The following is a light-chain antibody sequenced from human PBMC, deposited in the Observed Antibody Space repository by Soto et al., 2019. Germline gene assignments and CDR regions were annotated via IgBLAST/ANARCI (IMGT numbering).Light chain of an antibody. CDR2: YDS. V-gene: IGLV3-21*04. Sequence: SYELTQPPSASVAPGKTARITCGGNNIESKSVHWYQQKPGQAPVLVIYYDSDRPSGIPERFSGSNSGNTATLTISGVEAGDEADYYCQVWDSSSDHPVFGGGTQRTVL. CDR1: NIESKS. J-gene: IGLJ2*01. CDR3: QVWDSSSDHPV.